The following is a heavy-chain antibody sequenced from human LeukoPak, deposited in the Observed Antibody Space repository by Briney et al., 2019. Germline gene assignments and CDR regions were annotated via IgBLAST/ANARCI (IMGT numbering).Heavy chain of an antibody. CDR1: GFTFSSYS. D-gene: IGHD5-18*01. V-gene: IGHV3-21*01. J-gene: IGHJ4*02. Sequence: PGGSLRLSCAASGFTFSSYSMNWVRQAPGKGLEWVSSISSNSSYIYYADSVKGRFTISRDNSKNTLYLQMNSLRAEDTAVYYCAKEDSYEDGNVDYWGQGTLVTVSS. CDR3: AKEDSYEDGNVDY. CDR2: ISSNSSYI.